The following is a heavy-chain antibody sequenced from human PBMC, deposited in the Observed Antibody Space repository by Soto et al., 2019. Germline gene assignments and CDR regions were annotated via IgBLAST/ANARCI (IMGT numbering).Heavy chain of an antibody. CDR2: INPSGGST. D-gene: IGHD3-10*01. CDR1: GYTFTSYY. V-gene: IGHV1-46*01. J-gene: IGHJ4*02. Sequence: GASVKFSCKASGYTFTSYYMHWVRQAPGQGLEWMGIINPSGGSTSYAQKFQGRVTMTRDTSTSTVYMELSSLRSEDTAVYYCARDKATMVRGVTTSRADYFDYWGQGTLVTVSS. CDR3: ARDKATMVRGVTTSRADYFDY.